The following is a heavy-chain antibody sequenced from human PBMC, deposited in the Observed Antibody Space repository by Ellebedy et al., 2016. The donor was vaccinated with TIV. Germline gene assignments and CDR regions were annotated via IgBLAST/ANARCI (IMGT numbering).Heavy chain of an antibody. J-gene: IGHJ3*01. CDR2: IHYSGST. CDR1: GGSINNYY. Sequence: SETLSLTXTVSGGSINNYYWSWIRQPPGKRLEWIGFIHYSGSTHYNPSLRSRVIISVDTSKNQFSLKLISVTAADTAVYYCASGGPWGFGFWGQGTMVTVSS. V-gene: IGHV4-59*12. D-gene: IGHD3-10*01. CDR3: ASGGPWGFGF.